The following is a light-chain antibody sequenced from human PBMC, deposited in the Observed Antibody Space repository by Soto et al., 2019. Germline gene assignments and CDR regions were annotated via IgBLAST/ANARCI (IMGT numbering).Light chain of an antibody. CDR1: QDISNY. CDR3: LQYINYPWT. CDR2: DAS. Sequence: IQMTHSPSSLSAYVRDRVTITCQASQDISNYLNWYQQKPGKAPKLLIYDASNLETGVPSRFSGSGSGTDFTLAISSLQPEDAATYYCLQYINYPWTFGQGTKVDIK. V-gene: IGKV1-33*01. J-gene: IGKJ1*01.